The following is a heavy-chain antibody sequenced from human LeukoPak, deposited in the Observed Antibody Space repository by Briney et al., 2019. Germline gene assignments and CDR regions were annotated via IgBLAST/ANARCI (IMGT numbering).Heavy chain of an antibody. CDR1: GGSISSYY. D-gene: IGHD2-21*01. CDR2: IYYNGNT. V-gene: IGHV4-59*01. J-gene: IGHJ4*02. CDR3: ARGRDGGDYTPLDY. Sequence: PSETLSLTCTVSGGSISSYYWSWIRQPPGKGLEWIGYIYYNGNTNYNPSFKSRVTISVDTSKNQFSLKLSSVTAADTAVYYCARGRDGGDYTPLDYWGQGTLVTVSS.